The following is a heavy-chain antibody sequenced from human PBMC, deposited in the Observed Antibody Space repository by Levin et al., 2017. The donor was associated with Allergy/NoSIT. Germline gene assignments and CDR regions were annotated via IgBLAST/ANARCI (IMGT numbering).Heavy chain of an antibody. J-gene: IGHJ3*02. CDR3: AREGEMATRMADI. D-gene: IGHD5-24*01. CDR2: INHSGST. CDR1: GGSFSGYY. Sequence: SQTLSLTCAVYGGSFSGYYWSWIRQPPGKGLEWIGEINHSGSTNYNPSLKSRVTISVDTSKNQFSLKLSSVTAADTAVYYCAREGEMATRMADIWGQGTMVTVSS. V-gene: IGHV4-34*01.